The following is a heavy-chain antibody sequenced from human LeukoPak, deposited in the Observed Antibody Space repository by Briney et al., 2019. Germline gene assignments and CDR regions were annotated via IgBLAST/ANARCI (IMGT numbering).Heavy chain of an antibody. CDR2: IYYSGST. V-gene: IGHV4-59*08. D-gene: IGHD2-15*01. Sequence: SETLSLTCTVSGCSIRSYYWSWIRQPPGKGLEWIGYIYYSGSTNYNPSLKSRVTISVDTSKNQFSLKLSSVTAADTAVYYCARQTGVAVATFYFDDWGQGTQVTVSS. CDR1: GCSIRSYY. CDR3: ARQTGVAVATFYFDD. J-gene: IGHJ4*02.